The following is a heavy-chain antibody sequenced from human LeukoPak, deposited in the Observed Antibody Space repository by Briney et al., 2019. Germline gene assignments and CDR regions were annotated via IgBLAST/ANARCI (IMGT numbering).Heavy chain of an antibody. Sequence: SETLSLTCTVSGVSITTYYWSWIRQPAGKGLEWIGRIYTSGGTNYNPSLKSRVTMSVDTSKNQSSLKLSSVTAADTAVYYCARGSGYDSGYYYYGMDVWGQGTTVTVSS. V-gene: IGHV4-4*07. CDR1: GVSITTYY. CDR2: IYTSGGT. J-gene: IGHJ6*02. CDR3: ARGSGYDSGYYYYGMDV. D-gene: IGHD5-12*01.